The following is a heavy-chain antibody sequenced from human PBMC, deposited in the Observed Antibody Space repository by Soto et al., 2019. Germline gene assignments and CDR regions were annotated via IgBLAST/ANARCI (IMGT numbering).Heavy chain of an antibody. D-gene: IGHD6-13*01. CDR3: VKDESINWYSGHFRH. CDR2: INWNSGSI. V-gene: IGHV3-9*01. J-gene: IGHJ1*01. CDR1: GFTFDDYA. Sequence: EVQLVESGGGLVQPGRSLRLSCAASGFTFDDYAMHWVRQVPGKGLKWVSGINWNSGSIGYGGAVKGRFAISRDNAKNSLHLQMNSLSAEDTAFYYCVKDESINWYSGHFRHWGQGTLVTVSS.